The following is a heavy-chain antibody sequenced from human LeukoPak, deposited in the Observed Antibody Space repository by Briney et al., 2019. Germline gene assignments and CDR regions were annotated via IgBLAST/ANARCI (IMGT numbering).Heavy chain of an antibody. CDR1: GFTFSSYW. D-gene: IGHD1-1*01. V-gene: IGHV3-74*01. Sequence: GGSLRLSCAASGFTFSSYWMHWARQAPGKGLVWVSRINSDGSSTSYADSVKGRFTISRDNAKNTLYLQMNSLRAEDTAVYYCAREGTGGEFDYWGQGTLVTVSS. CDR2: INSDGSST. CDR3: AREGTGGEFDY. J-gene: IGHJ4*02.